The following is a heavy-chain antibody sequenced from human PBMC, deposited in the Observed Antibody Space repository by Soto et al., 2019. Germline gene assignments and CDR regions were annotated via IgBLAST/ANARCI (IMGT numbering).Heavy chain of an antibody. J-gene: IGHJ4*02. CDR2: INSDGSST. CDR1: GFTFSTYW. CDR3: ARDGLGFSGFDY. Sequence: EVQLVESGGDLVQPGGSLRLSCAASGFTFSTYWMHWVRQAPGKGLVWVSRINSDGSSTSYADSVKGRFTISRDNAKNTLYLQMNSLRAEDTAVYYCARDGLGFSGFDYWGQGTLVTVSS. D-gene: IGHD3-16*01. V-gene: IGHV3-74*01.